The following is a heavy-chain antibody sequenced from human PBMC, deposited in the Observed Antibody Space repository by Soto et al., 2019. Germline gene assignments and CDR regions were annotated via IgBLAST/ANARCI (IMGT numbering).Heavy chain of an antibody. CDR3: AAGGRVRSKLWGSDWTKDCNFYYDVAV. V-gene: IGHV1-69*13. CDR2: ITPLFGTT. CDR1: GATLSSYA. D-gene: IGHD3-16*01. Sequence: SVQVSCKASGATLSSYAFSWVRQAPGPGLGRMGGITPLFGTTNYAQNFQGRVTITADESTSTAYLQLSCLRSDGTAVYCCAAGGRVRSKLWGSDWTKDCNFYYDVAVWG. J-gene: IGHJ6*02.